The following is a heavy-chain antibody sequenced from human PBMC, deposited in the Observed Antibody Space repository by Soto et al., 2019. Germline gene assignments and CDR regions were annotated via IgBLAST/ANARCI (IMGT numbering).Heavy chain of an antibody. J-gene: IGHJ4*02. Sequence: LSLTCTVSGGSISSYYWSWIRQPPGKGLEWIGYIYYSGSTKYNPSLKSRVTMSVDTSKNQFSLKLSSVTAADTAVYYCARHANILTGYPLDYWGQGTLVTVSS. CDR2: IYYSGST. CDR1: GGSISSYY. CDR3: ARHANILTGYPLDY. D-gene: IGHD3-9*01. V-gene: IGHV4-59*08.